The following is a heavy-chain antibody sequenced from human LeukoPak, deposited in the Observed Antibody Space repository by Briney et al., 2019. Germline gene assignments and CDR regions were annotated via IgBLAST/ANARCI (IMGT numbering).Heavy chain of an antibody. CDR1: GGSISSSNW. CDR2: IYHSGST. CDR3: ARANIWGSFRFIDY. J-gene: IGHJ4*02. D-gene: IGHD3-16*02. V-gene: IGHV4-4*03. Sequence: PQTLSPTCAVSGGSISSSNWWSWVRQSPGKGLEWIGEIYHSGSTNDNPSLKTPVTISVDKSENQFYLNLSSVTAADTAVYYCARANIWGSFRFIDYWGQGTLVTVSS.